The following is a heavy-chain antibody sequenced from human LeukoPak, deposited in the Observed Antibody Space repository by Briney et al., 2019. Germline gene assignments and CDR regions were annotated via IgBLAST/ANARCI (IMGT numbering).Heavy chain of an antibody. CDR3: AKGRFGSSYYFDY. CDR1: GFTFSSYA. V-gene: IGHV3-23*01. J-gene: IGHJ4*02. CDR2: ISGSGGST. Sequence: GASLRLSCAASGFTFSSYAMSRVRQAPGKGLEWVSGISGSGGSTSYADSVKGRFTISRDNSKNTLYLQMNSLRADDTALYHCAKGRFGSSYYFDYWGQGTLVTVSS. D-gene: IGHD6-6*01.